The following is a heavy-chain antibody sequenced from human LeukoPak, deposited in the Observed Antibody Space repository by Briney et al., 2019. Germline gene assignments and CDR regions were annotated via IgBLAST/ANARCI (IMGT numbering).Heavy chain of an antibody. D-gene: IGHD5-18*01. CDR1: GGSFSGYY. CDR2: INHSGST. Sequence: SETLSLTCAVYGGSFSGYYWSWIRQPPGKELEWIGEINHSGSTNYNPSLKSRVTISVDTSKNQFSLKLSSVTAADTAVYYCARRGYSYGRNDAFDIWGQGTMVTVSS. CDR3: ARRGYSYGRNDAFDI. J-gene: IGHJ3*02. V-gene: IGHV4-34*01.